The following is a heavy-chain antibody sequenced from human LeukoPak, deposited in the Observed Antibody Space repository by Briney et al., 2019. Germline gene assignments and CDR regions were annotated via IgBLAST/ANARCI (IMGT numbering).Heavy chain of an antibody. CDR2: INDSGST. Sequence: SETLSLTCAVYGGTFSGFYWSWIRQPPGKGLEWIGEINDSGSTNYNPSLKSRVTISVDTSKNQFSLKLSSVTAADTAVYYCARRPYYYDSSGYWGSYYYYYMDVWGTGATVTISS. CDR3: ARRPYYYDSSGYWGSYYYYYMDV. J-gene: IGHJ6*03. CDR1: GGTFSGFY. V-gene: IGHV4-34*01. D-gene: IGHD3-22*01.